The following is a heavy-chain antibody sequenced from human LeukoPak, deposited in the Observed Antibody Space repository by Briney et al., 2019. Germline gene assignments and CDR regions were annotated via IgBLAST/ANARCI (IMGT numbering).Heavy chain of an antibody. Sequence: PSQTLSLTCTVSGGSISSGDYYWSWIRQPPGKGLEWIGYIYYSGSTYYNPSLKSRVTISVDTSKNQLSLKLSSVTAADTAVYYCARGCHCSSTSCFLPWPVDVWGQGTTVTVSS. V-gene: IGHV4-30-4*01. CDR3: ARGCHCSSTSCFLPWPVDV. CDR2: IYYSGST. D-gene: IGHD2-2*01. J-gene: IGHJ6*02. CDR1: GGSISSGDYY.